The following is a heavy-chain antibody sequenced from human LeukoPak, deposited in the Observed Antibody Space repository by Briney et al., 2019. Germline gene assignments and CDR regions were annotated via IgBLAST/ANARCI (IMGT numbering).Heavy chain of an antibody. Sequence: GGSLRLSCAASGFIFSTYAMHWVHQSPDKGLEWVASISYDGSFKYYVDSVKGRFTISRDNSKNTLYLQMNSLRPEDTAVYYCAKGLRLDLGELSTFDYWGQGTLVTVSS. CDR3: AKGLRLDLGELSTFDY. J-gene: IGHJ4*02. CDR2: ISYDGSFK. V-gene: IGHV3-30*18. CDR1: GFIFSTYA. D-gene: IGHD3-16*02.